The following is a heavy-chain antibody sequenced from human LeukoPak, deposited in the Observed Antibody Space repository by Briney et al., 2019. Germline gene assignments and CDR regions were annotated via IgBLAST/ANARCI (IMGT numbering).Heavy chain of an antibody. J-gene: IGHJ4*02. CDR3: ARDLLNEGNHLDY. V-gene: IGHV4-30-4*01. CDR1: GGSISSGDYY. CDR2: IYYSGST. D-gene: IGHD4-23*01. Sequence: SETLSLTCTVSGGSISSGDYYWSWIRQPPGKGLEWIGYIYYSGSTYYNPSLKSRVTISVDTSKNQFSLKLSPVTAADTAVCYCARDLLNEGNHLDYWGQGTLVTVSS.